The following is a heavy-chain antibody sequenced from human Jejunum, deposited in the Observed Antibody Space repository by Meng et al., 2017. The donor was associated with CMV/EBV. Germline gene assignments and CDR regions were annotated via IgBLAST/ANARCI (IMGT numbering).Heavy chain of an antibody. J-gene: IGHJ4*02. CDR1: GYGLSAYW. CDR2: IYPGNSDI. D-gene: IGHD1-26*01. CDR3: ARSDREVGASPPDY. Sequence: GYGLSAYWIGWVRRSPRKDLEWMGIIYPGNSDIRYSPSFQGQVTISVDKTTSTAYLQLRSLKASDTSIYYCARSDREVGASPPDYWGRGTLVTVSS. V-gene: IGHV5-51*01.